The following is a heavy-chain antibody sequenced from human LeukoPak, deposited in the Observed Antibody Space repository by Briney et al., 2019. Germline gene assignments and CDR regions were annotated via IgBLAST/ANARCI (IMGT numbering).Heavy chain of an antibody. Sequence: SEILSLTCAVYGGSFSGYYWSWIRQPPGKGLEWIGEINHSGSTNYNPSLKSRVTISVDTSKNQFSLKLSSVTAADTAVYYCVGIAVAGTIPSTNGGQGTLVTVSS. CDR2: INHSGST. V-gene: IGHV4-34*01. D-gene: IGHD6-19*01. CDR3: VGIAVAGTIPSTN. CDR1: GGSFSGYY. J-gene: IGHJ4*02.